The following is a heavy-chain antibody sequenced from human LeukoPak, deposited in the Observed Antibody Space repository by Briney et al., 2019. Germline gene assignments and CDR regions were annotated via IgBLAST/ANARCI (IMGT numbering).Heavy chain of an antibody. J-gene: IGHJ3*01. Sequence: GASVKVSCKASGYTFTGYYMVWVRQAPGQGLEWMGWINPKSGDTTYAQRFQGRVTMTRDTSISTAYLDLSRLTSDDTAVYYCARDPPFGQSSTDGFDLWGQGTMVTVSS. CDR2: INPKSGDT. V-gene: IGHV1-2*02. D-gene: IGHD3-16*01. CDR1: GYTFTGYY. CDR3: ARDPPFGQSSTDGFDL.